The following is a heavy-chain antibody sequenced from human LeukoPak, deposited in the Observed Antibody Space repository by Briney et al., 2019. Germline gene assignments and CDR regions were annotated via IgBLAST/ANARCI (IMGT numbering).Heavy chain of an antibody. CDR1: GYTFTRYG. V-gene: IGHV1-18*01. D-gene: IGHD3-16*02. CDR2: ISAYNGNT. Sequence: ASVKVSCKASGYTFTRYGITWVRQAPGQGLEWMGWISAYNGNTNYAQKVQGRVTMTTDTSTSTAYMELRSLRSDDTAVYYCARSQYDYIWGNYRNPDYWGQETLVTVST. CDR3: ARSQYDYIWGNYRNPDY. J-gene: IGHJ4*02.